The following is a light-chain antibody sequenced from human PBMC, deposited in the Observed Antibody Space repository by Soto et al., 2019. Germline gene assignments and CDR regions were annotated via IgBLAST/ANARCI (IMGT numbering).Light chain of an antibody. CDR2: GAS. CDR1: QSVSSN. J-gene: IGKJ2*02. CDR3: QQYNNWPRGT. V-gene: IGKV3-15*01. Sequence: DIVMTQSPATLSVSPGERATLSCRASQSVSSNLAWYQQKPGQAPRLLIYGASTRATGIPARFSGSGSGTEFTLTISGLQSEDFAVYYCQQYNNWPRGTFGQGTKLEIK.